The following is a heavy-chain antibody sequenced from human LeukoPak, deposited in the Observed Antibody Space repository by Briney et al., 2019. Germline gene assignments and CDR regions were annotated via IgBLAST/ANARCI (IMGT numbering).Heavy chain of an antibody. CDR2: INPNSGST. J-gene: IGHJ3*02. V-gene: IGHV1-2*02. D-gene: IGHD3-22*01. CDR3: ASTMIVVVIMGNAFDI. CDR1: GYTFTGYY. Sequence: ASVKVSCKASGYTFTGYYMHWVRQAPGQGLEWMGWINPNSGSTNYAQKFQGRVTMTRDTPISTAYMELSRLRSDDTAVYYCASTMIVVVIMGNAFDIWGQGTMVTVSS.